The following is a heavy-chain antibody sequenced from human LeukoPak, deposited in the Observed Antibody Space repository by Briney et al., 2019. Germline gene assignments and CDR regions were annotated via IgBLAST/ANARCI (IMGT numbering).Heavy chain of an antibody. V-gene: IGHV3-23*01. J-gene: IGHJ4*02. CDR2: ISGSGGST. CDR3: ARDWEWELATKSPQYCDY. Sequence: PGGSLRLSCAASGFTFSSYAMSWVRQAPGKGLEWVSAISGSGGSTYYADSVKGRFTISRDNSKNTLYLQMNSLRAEDTAVYYCARDWEWELATKSPQYCDYWGQGTLVTVSS. CDR1: GFTFSSYA. D-gene: IGHD1-26*01.